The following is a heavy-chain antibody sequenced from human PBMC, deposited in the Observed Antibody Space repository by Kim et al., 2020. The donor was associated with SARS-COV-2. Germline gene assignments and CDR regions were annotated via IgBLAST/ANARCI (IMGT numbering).Heavy chain of an antibody. V-gene: IGHV3-9*01. CDR1: GFTFDDYA. D-gene: IGHD5-12*01. Sequence: GGSLRLSCAASGFTFDDYAMHWVRQAPGKGLEWVSGISWNSGSIGYADSVKGRFTISRDNAKNSLYLQMNSLRAEDTALYYCAKESGYSGYDSGTNYFDYWGQGTLVTVSS. CDR3: AKESGYSGYDSGTNYFDY. J-gene: IGHJ4*02. CDR2: ISWNSGSI.